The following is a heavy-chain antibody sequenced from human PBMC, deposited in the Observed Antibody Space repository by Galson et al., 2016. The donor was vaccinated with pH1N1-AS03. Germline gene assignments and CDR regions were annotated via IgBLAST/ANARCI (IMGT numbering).Heavy chain of an antibody. J-gene: IGHJ3*01. Sequence: SLRLSCAASGLTFSTCAMHWVRQAPGKGLEWVAAISYDGSKKYYPDSVKGRFTISRDNSKNTVSLQMNSLRAEDTAVYYCARVEYSSSPRPGAFDLWGQGTMVTVSS. CDR3: ARVEYSSSPRPGAFDL. CDR2: ISYDGSKK. V-gene: IGHV3-30*07. CDR1: GLTFSTCA. D-gene: IGHD6-6*01.